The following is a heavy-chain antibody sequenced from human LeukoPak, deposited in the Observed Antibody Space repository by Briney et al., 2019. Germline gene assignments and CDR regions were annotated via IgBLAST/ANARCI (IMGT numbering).Heavy chain of an antibody. CDR2: INPNSGGT. J-gene: IGHJ4*02. Sequence: GASVKVSCKASGYTFTGYYMHWVRQAPGQGLEWMGWINPNSGGTNYAQKFQGRVTMTRDTSISTAYMELSRLRSDDTAAYYCARDVILTGLPGGVDYWGQGTLVTVSS. CDR3: ARDVILTGLPGGVDY. D-gene: IGHD3-9*01. CDR1: GYTFTGYY. V-gene: IGHV1-2*02.